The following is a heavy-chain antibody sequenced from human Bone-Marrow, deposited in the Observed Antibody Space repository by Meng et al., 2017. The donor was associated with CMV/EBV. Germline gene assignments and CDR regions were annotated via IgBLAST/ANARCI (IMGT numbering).Heavy chain of an antibody. D-gene: IGHD3-10*01. V-gene: IGHV1-18*01. Sequence: ASVKVSCKASGYTFINYGITWVRQAPGQGLEWMGWISPYNRNTNYAQRLQGRVTMTADTSTSTAYMELRSLRSDDTAVYYCAREDRGYGSGSYFRFVGNWFDPWGQGNLVNVDS. J-gene: IGHJ5*02. CDR3: AREDRGYGSGSYFRFVGNWFDP. CDR2: ISPYNRNT. CDR1: GYTFINYG.